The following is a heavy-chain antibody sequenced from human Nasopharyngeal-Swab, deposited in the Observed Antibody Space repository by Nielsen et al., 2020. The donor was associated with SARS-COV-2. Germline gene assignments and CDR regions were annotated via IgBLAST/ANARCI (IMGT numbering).Heavy chain of an antibody. CDR3: TTDRGFWSGRDTFDI. J-gene: IGHJ3*02. D-gene: IGHD3-3*01. CDR2: ISFDGSKK. CDR1: GFTFNSHG. V-gene: IGHV3-30*03. Sequence: GSLKISCAASGFTFNSHGMHWVRQAPGKGLEWVAVISFDGSKKYYADSVKGRFTISRDSSKNTLYLQMNSLNTEDTAVYYCTTDRGFWSGRDTFDIWGQGTMVTVSS.